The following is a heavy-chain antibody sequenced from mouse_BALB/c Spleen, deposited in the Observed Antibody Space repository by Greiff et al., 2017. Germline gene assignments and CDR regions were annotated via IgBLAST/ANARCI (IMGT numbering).Heavy chain of an antibody. CDR1: GYTFTSYY. V-gene: IGHV1S56*01. CDR3: ARRVIGNYFDY. J-gene: IGHJ2*01. CDR2: IYPGNVNT. Sequence: QVQLQQSGPELVKPGASVRISCKASGYTFTSYYIHWVKQRPGQGLEWIGWIYPGNVNTKYNEKFKGKATLTADKSSSTAYMQLSSLTSEDSAVYFCARRVIGNYFDYWGQGTTLTVSS. D-gene: IGHD2-13*01.